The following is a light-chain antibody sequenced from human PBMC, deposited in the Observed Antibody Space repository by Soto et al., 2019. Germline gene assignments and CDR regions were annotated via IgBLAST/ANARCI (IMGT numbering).Light chain of an antibody. CDR1: QSVSSNY. V-gene: IGKV3-20*01. J-gene: IGKJ3*01. CDR3: QQYGSSLFT. Sequence: EIVLTQSPGTLSLSPGERATLSCRASQSVSSNYLAWYQQKPGQAPRVLIYGASSRATGIPDRFSGGGSGTDFTLTISRLEPEDFAVYYCQQYGSSLFTFGPGPKVDIK. CDR2: GAS.